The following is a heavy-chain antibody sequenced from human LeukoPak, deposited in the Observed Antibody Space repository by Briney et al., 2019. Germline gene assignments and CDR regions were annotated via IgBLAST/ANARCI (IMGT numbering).Heavy chain of an antibody. CDR1: GYTFTGDY. CDR3: ARGDYDILTGWPY. Sequence: ASVKVSCKASGYTFTGDYMHWVRQAPGQGLEWMGWINPNSGGTNYAQKFQGRVTMTRDTSINTAYMDLSRLRSDDTAVYYCARGDYDILTGWPYWGQGTLVTVSS. J-gene: IGHJ4*02. V-gene: IGHV1-2*02. CDR2: INPNSGGT. D-gene: IGHD3-9*01.